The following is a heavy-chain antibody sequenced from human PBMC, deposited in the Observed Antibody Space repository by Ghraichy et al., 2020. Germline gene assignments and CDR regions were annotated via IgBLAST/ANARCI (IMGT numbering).Heavy chain of an antibody. CDR1: GFTFSSYW. CDR3: ASSAMVARYYYYYGMDV. Sequence: SCAASGFTFSSYWMSWVRQAPGKGLEWVANIKQDGSEKYYVDSVKGRFTISRDNAKNSLYLQMNSLRAEDTAVYYCASSAMVARYYYYYGMDVWGQGTTVTVSS. V-gene: IGHV3-7*01. D-gene: IGHD5-18*01. J-gene: IGHJ6*02. CDR2: IKQDGSEK.